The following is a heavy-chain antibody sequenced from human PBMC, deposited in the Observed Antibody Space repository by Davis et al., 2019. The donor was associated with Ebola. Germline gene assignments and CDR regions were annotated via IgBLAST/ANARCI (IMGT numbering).Heavy chain of an antibody. CDR1: GFTLISYA. V-gene: IGHV3-23*01. CDR3: ARADSQWLLPHDWFDP. D-gene: IGHD6-19*01. CDR2: VSAGGST. J-gene: IGHJ5*02. Sequence: PGGSLRLSCAASGFTLISYAMSWVRQAPGKGLEWVSGVSAGGSTLYADSVRGRFTISRDTSNNTLFLQMNSLRAEDTAVYYCARADSQWLLPHDWFDPWGQGTLVTVSS.